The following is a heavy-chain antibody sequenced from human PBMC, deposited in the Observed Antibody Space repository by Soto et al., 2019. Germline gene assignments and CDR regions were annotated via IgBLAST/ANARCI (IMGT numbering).Heavy chain of an antibody. CDR1: GDTFSFYS. CDR2: INPILSMS. J-gene: IGHJ5*02. CDR3: ARSYGSGYRDLDA. Sequence: QVQLVQSGAEVKKPGSSVRVSCKASGDTFSFYSINWVRQAPGLGLEWMGRINPILSMSNYAQRFQGRVTVTADKTTSTAYMELSSLRSEDTTMYYGARSYGSGYRDLDAWGQGALVTVSS. D-gene: IGHD3-10*01. V-gene: IGHV1-69*02.